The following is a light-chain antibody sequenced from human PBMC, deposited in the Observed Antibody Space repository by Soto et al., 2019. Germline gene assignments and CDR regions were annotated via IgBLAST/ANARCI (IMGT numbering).Light chain of an antibody. J-gene: IGKJ2*01. CDR2: GAS. V-gene: IGKV3-20*01. Sequence: EIVLTQSPGTLSLSPGERATLSCRASQSGNSNFLAWDQQKPGQAPRLLIYGASTRAAGVPDRFSGSGSGTDFTLTIARLEPEDFAMYYCQQYSRTPLMYTFGQGPKLGVK. CDR3: QQYSRTPLMYT. CDR1: QSGNSNF.